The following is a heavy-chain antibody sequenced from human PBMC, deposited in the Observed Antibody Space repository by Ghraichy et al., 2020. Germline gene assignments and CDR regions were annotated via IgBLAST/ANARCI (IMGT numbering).Heavy chain of an antibody. J-gene: IGHJ4*02. Sequence: GGSLRLSCAASGLMFEDYAMHWIRQAPGKGLEWVSLISGDGDTTYFADSVKGRFTISRDNSKNSLYLQMNSLRTEDTALYYCAKDAEGTSSAFDYWGQGTWSPSPQ. CDR3: AKDAEGTSSAFDY. V-gene: IGHV3-43*02. CDR2: ISGDGDTT. D-gene: IGHD2-2*01. CDR1: GLMFEDYA.